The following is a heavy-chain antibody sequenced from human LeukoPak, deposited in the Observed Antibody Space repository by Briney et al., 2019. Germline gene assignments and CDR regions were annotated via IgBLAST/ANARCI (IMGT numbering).Heavy chain of an antibody. CDR2: INPNSGGT. CDR1: GYTFTDYY. CDR3: ARAVMYCSSTSCPTYYFDY. Sequence: GASVKVSCKASGYTFTDYYIHWVRQAPGQGLEWVGWINPNSGGTNYAQKFQGRVTMTRDTSISTAFMELSRLRSDDTPLYYCARAVMYCSSTSCPTYYFDYWGQGTLVTVSS. D-gene: IGHD2-2*01. V-gene: IGHV1-2*02. J-gene: IGHJ4*02.